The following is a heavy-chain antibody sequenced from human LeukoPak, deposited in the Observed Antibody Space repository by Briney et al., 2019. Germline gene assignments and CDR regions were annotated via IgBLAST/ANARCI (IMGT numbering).Heavy chain of an antibody. CDR2: IHHSGST. Sequence: SETLSLTCIVSGGSITTSDNYWGWIRQPPGKGLEWVGSIHHSGSTYYNPSLKSRVTISVDTSKNQFSLKLSSVTAADTAVYYCARDGVNYYDISGYDIWGRGTLVTVSS. J-gene: IGHJ4*02. V-gene: IGHV4-39*07. D-gene: IGHD3-22*01. CDR1: GGSITTSDNY. CDR3: ARDGVNYYDISGYDI.